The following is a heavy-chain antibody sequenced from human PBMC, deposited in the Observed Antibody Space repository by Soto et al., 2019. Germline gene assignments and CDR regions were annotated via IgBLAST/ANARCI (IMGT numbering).Heavy chain of an antibody. J-gene: IGHJ6*02. CDR1: GFTFSSYS. Sequence: GGSLRLSCAASGFTFSSYSMNWVRQAPGKGLEWVSSISSSSSYIYYADSVKGRFTISRDNAKNSLYLQMNSLRAEDTAVYYCARDPENYDFWSGYYIHYGMDVWGQGTTVTVSS. CDR2: ISSSSSYI. V-gene: IGHV3-21*01. D-gene: IGHD3-3*01. CDR3: ARDPENYDFWSGYYIHYGMDV.